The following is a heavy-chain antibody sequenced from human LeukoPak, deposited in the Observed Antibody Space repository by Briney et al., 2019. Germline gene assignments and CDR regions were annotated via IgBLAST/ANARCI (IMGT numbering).Heavy chain of an antibody. CDR2: IRSNLYGGTP. V-gene: IGHV3-49*04. Sequence: GGSLRLSCTASGFTFGDYAMTWVRQAPGKGLEWVGFIRSNLYGGTPEYAASVKGRFTISRDDSNSIAYLEMDSLKTDDAAVYYCTRDQTPYYWGQGTLVTVSS. CDR1: GFTFGDYA. J-gene: IGHJ4*02. CDR3: TRDQTPYY.